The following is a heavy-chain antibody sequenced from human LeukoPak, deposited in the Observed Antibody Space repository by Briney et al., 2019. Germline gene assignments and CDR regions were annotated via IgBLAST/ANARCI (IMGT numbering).Heavy chain of an antibody. CDR1: GGSFSGYY. Sequence: SETLSLTCAVYGGSFSGYYWSWIRQPPGKGLEWIGEINHSGSTNYNPSLKSRVTISVDTSKNQFPLKLSSVTAADTAVYYCARVGASTWAFDIWGQGTMVTVSS. CDR3: ARVGASTWAFDI. D-gene: IGHD4/OR15-4a*01. V-gene: IGHV4-34*01. J-gene: IGHJ3*02. CDR2: INHSGST.